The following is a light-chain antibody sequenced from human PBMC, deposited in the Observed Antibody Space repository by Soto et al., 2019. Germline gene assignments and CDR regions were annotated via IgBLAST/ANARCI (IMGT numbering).Light chain of an antibody. CDR1: QSVSSY. J-gene: IGKJ2*01. CDR2: DAS. CDR3: QQSTNSMYT. Sequence: EIVLTQSPVTLSLSPGERATLSCRASQSVSSYLAWYQQKPGQAPRLLIYDASNRATGIPARFSGSGSGTDFTLTISSLDPEDFAVYYCQQSTNSMYTFGQGTKLEIK. V-gene: IGKV3-11*01.